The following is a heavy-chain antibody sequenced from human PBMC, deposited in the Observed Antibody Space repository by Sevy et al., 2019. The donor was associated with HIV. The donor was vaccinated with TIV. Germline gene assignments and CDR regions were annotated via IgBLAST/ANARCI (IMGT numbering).Heavy chain of an antibody. J-gene: IGHJ6*02. V-gene: IGHV3-30*18. D-gene: IGHD3-10*01. Sequence: GGSLRLSCAASGFTFSSYGMHWVRQAPGKGLEWVAVISYDGSNKYYADSVKGRFTSSTDNSKNMLYRQMNSLEAEDTAVYYCVKIPLLWFGDPIGVDYYYGMDVWGQGTTVTVSS. CDR3: VKIPLLWFGDPIGVDYYYGMDV. CDR1: GFTFSSYG. CDR2: ISYDGSNK.